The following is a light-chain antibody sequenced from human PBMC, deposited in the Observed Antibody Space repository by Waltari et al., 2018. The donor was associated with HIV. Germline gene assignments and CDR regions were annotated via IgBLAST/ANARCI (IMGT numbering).Light chain of an antibody. J-gene: IGKJ2*01. CDR2: GAS. CDR3: QQYNHWPPYT. V-gene: IGKV3-15*01. CDR1: QSVNSH. Sequence: EVVMTQSPATLSVSTGESATLHCRASQSVNSHLAWYQHKAGQAPRLLIYGASTRATGVPARFSGSGSGTEFTLTISSLQSEDVAVYYCQQYNHWPPYTFGQGTKLEIK.